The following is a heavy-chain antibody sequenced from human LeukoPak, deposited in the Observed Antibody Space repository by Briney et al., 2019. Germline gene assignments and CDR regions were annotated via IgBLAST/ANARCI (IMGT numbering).Heavy chain of an antibody. CDR1: GGSISSSSYH. J-gene: IGHJ4*02. CDR3: ARVIGYSGYDAFDY. V-gene: IGHV4-39*07. Sequence: SETLSLTCTVSGGSISSSSYHWGWIRQPPGKGPEWIGSIYYSGSTYYNPSPKSRVTISVDTSKNQFSLKLSSVTAADTAVYYCARVIGYSGYDAFDYWGQGTLVTVSS. CDR2: IYYSGST. D-gene: IGHD5-12*01.